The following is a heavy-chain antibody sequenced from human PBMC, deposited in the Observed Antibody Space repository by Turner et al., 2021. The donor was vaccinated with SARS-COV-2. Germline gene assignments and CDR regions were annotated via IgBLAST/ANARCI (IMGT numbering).Heavy chain of an antibody. CDR1: GYTLTELS. Sequence: QVQLVQSGAAVKKPGASVNVSCKISGYTLTELSMYWVRQAPGKGLEWMGGVGPEEGETIYAQNCQGRVTMTEDTSTDTAYMELSSLRSEDTAVYFCARGYQLRVNWFDPWGQGTLVTVSS. V-gene: IGHV1-24*01. CDR3: ARGYQLRVNWFDP. CDR2: VGPEEGET. J-gene: IGHJ5*02. D-gene: IGHD2-2*01.